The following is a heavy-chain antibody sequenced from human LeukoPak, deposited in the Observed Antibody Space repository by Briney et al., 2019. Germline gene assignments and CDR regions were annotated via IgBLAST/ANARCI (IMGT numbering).Heavy chain of an antibody. J-gene: IGHJ4*02. Sequence: PGRSLSLSCAASGFSFSSYGMRWVRQAPGKGLEWVAVISYDGSNKYYADSVKGRFTISRDNSKNTLYLQMNRLRAEDTAVYSGSKDRTILLRFDYWGQGTLVTVSS. CDR2: ISYDGSNK. CDR1: GFSFSSYG. CDR3: SKDRTILLRFDY. V-gene: IGHV3-30*18.